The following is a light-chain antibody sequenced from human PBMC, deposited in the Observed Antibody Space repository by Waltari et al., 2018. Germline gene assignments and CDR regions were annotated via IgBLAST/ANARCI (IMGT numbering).Light chain of an antibody. Sequence: VIWMTQPPSLLSASTGDRVTISCRMSQGISSYLAWYQQKPGKAPELLIYAASTLQSGVPSKVSGSSAGTDFTLTIGCPQSEEYARYYCQEYWSCRGTFGQGTKVKIK. CDR2: AAS. CDR3: QEYWSCRGT. V-gene: IGKV1D-8*01. CDR1: QGISSY. J-gene: IGKJ1*01.